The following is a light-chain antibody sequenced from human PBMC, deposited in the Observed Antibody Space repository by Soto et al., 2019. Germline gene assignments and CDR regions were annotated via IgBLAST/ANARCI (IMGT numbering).Light chain of an antibody. CDR3: CADAGRSTYV. V-gene: IGLV2-23*02. CDR2: EVS. J-gene: IGLJ1*01. CDR1: SSDVGSYNF. Sequence: QSALTQPASVSGSPGQSITISCTRTSSDVGSYNFVSWYQQHPGEVPKVMIYEVSKRPSGVSDRFSGSKSGNTASLTISGLQAEDEADYYCCADAGRSTYVFGTGTKLTLL.